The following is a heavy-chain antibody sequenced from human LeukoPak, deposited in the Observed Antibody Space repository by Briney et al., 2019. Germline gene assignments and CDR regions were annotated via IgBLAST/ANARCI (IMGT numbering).Heavy chain of an antibody. CDR2: IYYSGST. Sequence: SETLSLTCTVSGGSISSSSYYWGWIRQPPGKGLEWIGSIYYSGSTYYNPSLKSRVTISVDTSKNQFSLKLSSVTAADTAVYYCARLWESYWYFDLWGRGTLVTVSS. CDR1: GGSISSSSYY. CDR3: ARLWESYWYFDL. V-gene: IGHV4-39*01. D-gene: IGHD1-26*01. J-gene: IGHJ2*01.